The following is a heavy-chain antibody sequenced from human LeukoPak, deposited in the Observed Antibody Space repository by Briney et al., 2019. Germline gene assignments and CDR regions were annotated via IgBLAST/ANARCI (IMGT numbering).Heavy chain of an antibody. Sequence: ASVKVSCKASGYTFTSYAMHWVRQAPGQRLEYMGRINTGNGNTKYSQKLQGRVTITRDKSASTAYMDLSSLRSEDTAVYYCARNTETAIPLPYYFDYWGQGTLVTVSS. CDR3: ARNTETAIPLPYYFDY. V-gene: IGHV1-3*04. J-gene: IGHJ4*02. CDR1: GYTFTSYA. D-gene: IGHD2-21*02. CDR2: INTGNGNT.